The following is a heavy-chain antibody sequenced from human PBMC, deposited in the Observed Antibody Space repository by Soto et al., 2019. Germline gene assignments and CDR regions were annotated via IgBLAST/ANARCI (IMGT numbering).Heavy chain of an antibody. CDR2: ISAYNGNT. J-gene: IGHJ4*02. V-gene: IGHV1-18*01. CDR3: ARAPHDYSFDY. Sequence: GASVKVSCKPSGGTFSSDAITWVRQAPGQGLEWMGWISAYNGNTNYAQKLQGRVTMTTDTSTSTAYMELRSLRSDDTAVYYCARAPHDYSFDYWGQGTLVTV. D-gene: IGHD4-4*01. CDR1: GGTFSSDA.